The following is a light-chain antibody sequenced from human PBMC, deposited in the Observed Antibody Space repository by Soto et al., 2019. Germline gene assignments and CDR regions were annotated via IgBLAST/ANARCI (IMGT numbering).Light chain of an antibody. CDR3: SSYAGRRSV. CDR1: ISDLGGYNY. Sequence: QYWRTHPPSRSASPRQSVAISRTRTISDLGGYNYVSWYQQHPCKAPKLMIYDVTKLPSRVPDRVSGSKTGNPASLTVSGLQAEDEADDYGSSYAGRRSVFGTGTKVTVL. CDR2: DVT. V-gene: IGLV2-8*01. J-gene: IGLJ1*01.